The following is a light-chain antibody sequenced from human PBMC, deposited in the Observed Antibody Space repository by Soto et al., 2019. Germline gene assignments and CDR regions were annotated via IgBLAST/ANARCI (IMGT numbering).Light chain of an antibody. Sequence: DIQMTQSPSSLSASVGDRVTISCRANQGIHNYLAWYQQKPGMVPKLLIYTASTLQSGVPSRFSGSGSGTDFTLTISSLQPEDVATYFCQNYDSVPLTFGQGTKVEIK. J-gene: IGKJ1*01. CDR1: QGIHNY. V-gene: IGKV1-27*01. CDR2: TAS. CDR3: QNYDSVPLT.